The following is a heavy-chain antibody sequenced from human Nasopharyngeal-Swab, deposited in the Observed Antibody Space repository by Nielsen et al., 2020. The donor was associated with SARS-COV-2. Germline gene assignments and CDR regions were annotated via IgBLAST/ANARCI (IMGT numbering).Heavy chain of an antibody. V-gene: IGHV3-23*01. Sequence: GGSLRLSCAASGFTFSSYAMSWVRQAPGKGLKWVSAISGSGGSTYYADSVKGRFTISRDNSKNTLYLQMNSLRAEDTAVYYCAKSGYSYGYSGMPALDYWGQGTLVTVSS. J-gene: IGHJ4*02. CDR1: GFTFSSYA. D-gene: IGHD5-18*01. CDR3: AKSGYSYGYSGMPALDY. CDR2: ISGSGGST.